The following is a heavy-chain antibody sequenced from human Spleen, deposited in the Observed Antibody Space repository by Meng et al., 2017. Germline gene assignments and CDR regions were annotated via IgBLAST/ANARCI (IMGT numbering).Heavy chain of an antibody. V-gene: IGHV3-9*03. Sequence: SLKISCAASGFTFDDYAMHWVRQAPGKGLEWVSGISWNSGSIGYADSVKGRFTISRDNAKNSLYLQMNSLRAEDMALYYCAKAKQRHDYGDWYFDLWGRGTLVTVSS. D-gene: IGHD4-17*01. CDR3: AKAKQRHDYGDWYFDL. J-gene: IGHJ2*01. CDR2: ISWNSGSI. CDR1: GFTFDDYA.